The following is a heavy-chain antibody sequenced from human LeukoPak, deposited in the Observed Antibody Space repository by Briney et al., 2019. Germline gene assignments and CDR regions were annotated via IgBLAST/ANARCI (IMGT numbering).Heavy chain of an antibody. CDR2: ISAYNGNT. Sequence: GASVKVSRKASGYTFTSYGISLVRQAPGQGLELMGWISAYNGNTNYAQKLQGRGTMTTDTSTSKDYMALRSLRSDDTAVYYCASYYIPKHPESPGDYWGQGTMVTVSS. CDR3: ASYYIPKHPESPGDY. J-gene: IGHJ4*02. V-gene: IGHV1-18*01. CDR1: GYTFTSYG. D-gene: IGHD2/OR15-2a*01.